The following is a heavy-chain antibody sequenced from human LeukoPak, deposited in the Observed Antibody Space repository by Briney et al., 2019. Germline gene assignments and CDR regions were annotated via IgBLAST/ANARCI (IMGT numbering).Heavy chain of an antibody. CDR1: GFTVSSNY. CDR2: IYSGGST. J-gene: IGHJ4*02. D-gene: IGHD3-10*01. Sequence: GGSLRLSCAASGFTVSSNYMSWVRQAPGKGLEWVSAIYSGGSTYYADSVKGRFTISRDNSKNTLYLQMNSLRAEDTAVYYCAKDALWFGEFYLFDYWGQGTLVTVSS. CDR3: AKDALWFGEFYLFDY. V-gene: IGHV3-66*01.